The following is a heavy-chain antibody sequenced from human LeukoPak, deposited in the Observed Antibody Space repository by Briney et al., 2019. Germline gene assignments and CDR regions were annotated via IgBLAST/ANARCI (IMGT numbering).Heavy chain of an antibody. J-gene: IGHJ4*02. CDR1: GGTFSSYA. V-gene: IGHV1-69*05. D-gene: IGHD3-22*01. CDR2: IIPIFGTP. CDR3: ARDPGVYYYDSSGYLDY. Sequence: SVKVSCKASGGTFSSYAISWVRQAPGQGLERMGGIIPIFGTPNYAQKFQGRVTITTDESTSTAYMELCSLRSDGTAVYYCARDPGVYYYDSSGYLDYWGQGTLVTVSS.